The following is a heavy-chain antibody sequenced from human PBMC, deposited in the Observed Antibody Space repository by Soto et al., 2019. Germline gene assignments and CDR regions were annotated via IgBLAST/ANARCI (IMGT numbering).Heavy chain of an antibody. CDR2: IHYSGNT. Sequence: QVQLQESGPGLVKPSQTLSLTCTVSGGSISSGGYFWSWIRQHPGKGLEWIGYIHYSGNTYYNPSPXXXVXXSMDTSKKHFSLKLSSVTAADTAVYYCATSTVTKEPDAFDIWGQGTMVTVSA. V-gene: IGHV4-31*03. CDR3: ATSTVTKEPDAFDI. J-gene: IGHJ3*02. D-gene: IGHD4-17*01. CDR1: GGSISSGGYF.